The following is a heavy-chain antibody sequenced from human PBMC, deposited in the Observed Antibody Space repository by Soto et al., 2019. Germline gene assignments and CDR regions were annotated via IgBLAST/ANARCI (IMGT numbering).Heavy chain of an antibody. CDR1: GFTFSNAW. J-gene: IGHJ3*02. CDR2: IKSKTDGGTT. V-gene: IGHV3-15*01. CDR3: TTEKLHHDAFDI. Sequence: GGSLRLSCAASGFTFSNAWMSWVRQAPGKGLEWVGHIKSKTDGGTTDYAAPVKGRFTISRDDSKNTLYLQMNSLKTEDTAVYYCTTEKLHHDAFDIWGQGTMVTVSS. D-gene: IGHD6-6*01.